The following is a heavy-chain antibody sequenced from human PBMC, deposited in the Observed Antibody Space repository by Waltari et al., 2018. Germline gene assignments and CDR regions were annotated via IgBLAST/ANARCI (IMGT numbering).Heavy chain of an antibody. CDR3: ARDGVLLKFGDSFMDV. J-gene: IGHJ6*02. CDR2: INAGNGNT. V-gene: IGHV1-3*01. CDR1: GYTFTTYA. D-gene: IGHD3-10*01. Sequence: QVQLVQSGAEVQKPGASVRVSCEASGYTFTTYAIHWVRQSPGQGLEWMGWINAGNGNTKYSQKFQGRVTFTRDTSAITAYMELSSLRSEDTAVYYCARDGVLLKFGDSFMDVWGQGTTVTVSS.